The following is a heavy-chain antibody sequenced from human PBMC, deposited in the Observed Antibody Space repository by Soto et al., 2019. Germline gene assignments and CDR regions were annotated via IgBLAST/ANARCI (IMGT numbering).Heavy chain of an antibody. CDR3: ARRAVVPAATNDAFDI. J-gene: IGHJ3*02. D-gene: IGHD2-2*01. CDR2: IYPGDSDT. V-gene: IGHV5-51*01. CDR1: GYSFTSYW. Sequence: GESLKISCKGSGYSFTSYWIGWVRQMPGKGLEWMGIIYPGDSDTRYSPSFQGQVTISADKSISTAYLQWSSLKASDTAMYYCARRAVVPAATNDAFDIWGQGTMVTVSS.